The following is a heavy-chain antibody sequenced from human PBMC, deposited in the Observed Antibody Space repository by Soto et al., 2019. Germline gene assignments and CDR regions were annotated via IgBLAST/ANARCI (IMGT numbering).Heavy chain of an antibody. CDR3: AREWTDNWNDAGPSKFDY. D-gene: IGHD1-1*01. V-gene: IGHV3-7*01. Sequence: PGGSLRLSCAASGFTFSSYWMSWVRQAPGKGLEWVANIKQDGSEKYYVDSVKGRFTISRDNAKNSLYLQMNSLRAEDTAVYYCAREWTDNWNDAGPSKFDYWGQGTLVTVSS. CDR1: GFTFSSYW. CDR2: IKQDGSEK. J-gene: IGHJ4*02.